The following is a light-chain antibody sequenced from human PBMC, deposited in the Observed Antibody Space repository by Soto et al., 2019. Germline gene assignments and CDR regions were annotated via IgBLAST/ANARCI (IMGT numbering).Light chain of an antibody. Sequence: EIVMTQSPATLSVSPGERVTLSCRASQSISSNLAWYQQKPGQAPSLLMYGTSTRATGIPASFSGSGSGTEFTLTISSLQSEDCAVYYCQQYNTWSSITFGQGTRLEIK. CDR1: QSISSN. J-gene: IGKJ5*01. V-gene: IGKV3-15*01. CDR2: GTS. CDR3: QQYNTWSSIT.